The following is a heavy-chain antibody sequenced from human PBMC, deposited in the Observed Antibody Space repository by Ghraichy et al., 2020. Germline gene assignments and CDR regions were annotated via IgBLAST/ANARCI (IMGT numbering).Heavy chain of an antibody. J-gene: IGHJ4*01. D-gene: IGHD6-13*01. Sequence: GGSLRLSCAASGFTFSSYGMHWVRQAPGKGLEWVAVISYDGSNKYYADSVKGRFTISRDNSKNTLYLQMNSLRAEDTAVYYCAKGPSSSWSYYFDYWGHGTLVTVSS. CDR3: AKGPSSSWSYYFDY. CDR2: ISYDGSNK. V-gene: IGHV3-30*18. CDR1: GFTFSSYG.